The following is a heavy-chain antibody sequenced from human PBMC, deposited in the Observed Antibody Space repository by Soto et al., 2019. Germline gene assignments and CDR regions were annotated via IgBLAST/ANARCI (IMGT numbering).Heavy chain of an antibody. Sequence: QVQLQESGPGLVKPSQTLSLTCTVSGDFINSGGYYWSWIRQRPGKGLEWIGYIRYSGSTYYNPSRQSRITMSLDTSKEQCSLQLTSVPPADTAAYYCAGRGGEGGYYHAFWGPGTLVTVSS. CDR2: IRYSGST. CDR3: AGRGGEGGYYHAF. J-gene: IGHJ4*02. D-gene: IGHD3-16*01. CDR1: GDFINSGGYY. V-gene: IGHV4-31*03.